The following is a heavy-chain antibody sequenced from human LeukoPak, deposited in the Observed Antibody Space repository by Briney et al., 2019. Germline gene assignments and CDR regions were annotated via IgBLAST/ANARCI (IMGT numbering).Heavy chain of an antibody. Sequence: GGSLRLSCEGSGFTFSKYAMNWVRQAPGKGLEWVSAMSGTGASSCYIDSVKGRFTISRDNSNNTLYLQMNSLRAEDTAIYYCAKDLWHLVRMIDHWGQGVLVTVSS. CDR1: GFTFSKYA. CDR2: MSGTGASS. V-gene: IGHV3-23*01. CDR3: AKDLWHLVRMIDH. D-gene: IGHD6-6*01. J-gene: IGHJ4*02.